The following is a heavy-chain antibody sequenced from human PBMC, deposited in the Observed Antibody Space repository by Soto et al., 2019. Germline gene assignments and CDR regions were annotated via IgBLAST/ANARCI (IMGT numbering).Heavy chain of an antibody. CDR3: ARSAGVVDGDDY. J-gene: IGHJ4*02. Sequence: QVQLVQSGAEVKKPGASVKVSCKASGYIFINYGISWVRQAPGQGLEWMGWINSYTGNTNSAQKVQGRVTMPTATSTHTAYMEPRSLTADDTAVYYCARSAGVVDGDDYWGQGTLVTVSS. V-gene: IGHV1-18*01. CDR1: GYIFINYG. CDR2: INSYTGNT. D-gene: IGHD2-15*01.